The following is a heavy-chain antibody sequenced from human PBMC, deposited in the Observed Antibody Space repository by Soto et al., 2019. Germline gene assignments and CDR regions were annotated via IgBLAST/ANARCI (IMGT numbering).Heavy chain of an antibody. CDR3: TRVHLYYKVISPRPLNALDV. Sequence: GGSLRLSCAASGFTFSGSPIHWVRQASGKGLERVARMRSKANSFATTYAASVKGRFTISRDDSKNTAYLQIDTLKTEHTAVYYCTRVHLYYKVISPRPLNALDVWGKGTMVTVSS. J-gene: IGHJ3*01. CDR2: MRSKANSFAT. V-gene: IGHV3-73*01. D-gene: IGHD3-22*01. CDR1: GFTFSGSP.